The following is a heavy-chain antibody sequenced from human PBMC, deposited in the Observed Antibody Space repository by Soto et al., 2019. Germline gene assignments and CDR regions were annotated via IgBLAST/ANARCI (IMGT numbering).Heavy chain of an antibody. CDR2: ISAGGRSI. V-gene: IGHV3-21*01. CDR1: GFTFTIYT. D-gene: IGHD3-10*01. J-gene: IGHJ3*02. CDR3: ARSTPGNPFDI. Sequence: PGGSLRLSCAASGFTFTIYTMNWVRQAPGKGLEWVSSISAGGRSIYYADSLKGRSTVSRDNAKNSLYLQMNSLRADDTAVYYCARSTPGNPFDIWGQGTMVTVSS.